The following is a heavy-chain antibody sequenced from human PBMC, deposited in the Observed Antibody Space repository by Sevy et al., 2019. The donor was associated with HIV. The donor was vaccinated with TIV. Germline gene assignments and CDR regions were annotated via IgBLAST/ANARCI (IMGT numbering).Heavy chain of an antibody. CDR2: IYYSGST. Sequence: SETLSLTCTVSGGSISSGDYYWSWIRQPPGKGLEWIGYIYYSGSTYYNPSLKSRVTISVDTSKNQFSLKLSSVTAADTAVYYCIRGSFSAFDIWGQGTMVTVSS. CDR3: IRGSFSAFDI. D-gene: IGHD3-10*01. CDR1: GGSISSGDYY. J-gene: IGHJ3*02. V-gene: IGHV4-30-4*01.